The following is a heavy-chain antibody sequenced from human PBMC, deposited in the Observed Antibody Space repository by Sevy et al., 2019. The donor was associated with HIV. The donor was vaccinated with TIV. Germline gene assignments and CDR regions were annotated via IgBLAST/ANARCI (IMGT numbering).Heavy chain of an antibody. CDR2: ISGSGGST. Sequence: GGSLRLSCAASGFTFSSYAMSWVRQAPGKGLEWVSAISGSGGSTYYADSVKGRFTISRDNSKNTLYLQMNSLRAEDMAVYYCAKSHTVTTVFDYWGQGTLVTVSS. CDR1: GFTFSSYA. V-gene: IGHV3-23*01. CDR3: AKSHTVTTVFDY. J-gene: IGHJ4*02. D-gene: IGHD4-17*01.